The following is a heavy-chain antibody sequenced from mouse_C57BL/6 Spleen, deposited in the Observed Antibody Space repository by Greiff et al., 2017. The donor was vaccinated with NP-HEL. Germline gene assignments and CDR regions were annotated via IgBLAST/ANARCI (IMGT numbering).Heavy chain of an antibody. CDR2: IDPENGDT. CDR3: TTEGDGYGDY. J-gene: IGHJ2*01. V-gene: IGHV14-4*01. D-gene: IGHD2-2*01. CDR1: GFNIKDDY. Sequence: EVQLQQSGAELVRPGASVKLSCTASGFNIKDDYMHWVKQRPEQGLEWIGWIDPENGDTEYASKFQGKATITADTSSNTAYLQLSSLTSEDTAVYYCTTEGDGYGDYWGQGTTLTVSS.